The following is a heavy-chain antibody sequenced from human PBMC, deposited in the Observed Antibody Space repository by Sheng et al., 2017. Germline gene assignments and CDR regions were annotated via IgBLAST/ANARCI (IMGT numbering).Heavy chain of an antibody. V-gene: IGHV3-30*03. J-gene: IGHJ4*02. CDR1: GFTFKIYP. CDR2: TSDDGTNR. D-gene: IGHD6-19*01. Sequence: QVQLVESGGDVVQPGRSLRLSCVASGFTFKIYPMHWVRQAPGKGLEWVAVTSDDGTNRNYVDSVKGRFTISRDNSKNTLYLQMNNLRPEDTAVYFCTRALFSSGWHWGAYWGQGTVVTVSS. CDR3: TRALFSSGWHWGAY.